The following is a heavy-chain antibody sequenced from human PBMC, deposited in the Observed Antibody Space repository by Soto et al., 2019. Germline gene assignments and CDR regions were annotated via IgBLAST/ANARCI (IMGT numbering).Heavy chain of an antibody. CDR2: LNSGGGTT. Sequence: GESLKISCAASGFDIVYYAMTWVRQPPGKGLEWVSILNSGGGTTYYADSVKGRVTISTDTSKNTLYLQINSLRAGDTAVYYCARTIIHYYFDSWGQGTLVTVSS. J-gene: IGHJ4*02. CDR3: ARTIIHYYFDS. D-gene: IGHD3-10*01. V-gene: IGHV3-23*01. CDR1: GFDIVYYA.